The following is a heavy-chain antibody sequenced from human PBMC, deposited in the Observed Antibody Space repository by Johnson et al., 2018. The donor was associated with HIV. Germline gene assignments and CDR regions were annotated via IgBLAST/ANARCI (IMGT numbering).Heavy chain of an antibody. D-gene: IGHD6-13*01. J-gene: IGHJ3*02. CDR2: IKQDGSEK. Sequence: VQLVESGGGLVQPGGSLRLSCAASGFTFSSYAMSWVRQAPGKGLEWVANIKQDGSEKYYVGSVKGRFTVSRDNAKNSLYLQMNSLRVEDTAFYYCARGKGAAVGLDAFDIWGQGTMVIVSS. V-gene: IGHV3-7*03. CDR3: ARGKGAAVGLDAFDI. CDR1: GFTFSSYA.